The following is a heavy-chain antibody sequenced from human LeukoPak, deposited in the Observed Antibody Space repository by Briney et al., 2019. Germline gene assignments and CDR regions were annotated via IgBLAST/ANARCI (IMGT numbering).Heavy chain of an antibody. D-gene: IGHD3-9*01. CDR1: GFTFSSYA. Sequence: HSGGSLRLSCAASGFTFSSYAMSWVRQAPGKGLEWVSATSGTGSRTYYADSVKGRFTISRDNSKNTLYLQMNSLRAEDTAVYYCAKPSYFHYDILTGYYDYWGQGTLVTVSS. J-gene: IGHJ4*02. V-gene: IGHV3-23*01. CDR3: AKPSYFHYDILTGYYDY. CDR2: TSGTGSRT.